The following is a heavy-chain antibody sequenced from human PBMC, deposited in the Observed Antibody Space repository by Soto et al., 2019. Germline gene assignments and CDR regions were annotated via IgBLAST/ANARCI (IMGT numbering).Heavy chain of an antibody. V-gene: IGHV4-30-4*01. CDR2: IYNGGST. CDR1: GDSVSSVGFH. CDR3: ARAPVGLDTISYFDY. J-gene: IGHJ4*02. Sequence: SETLSLTCTVSGDSVSSVGFHWAWLRRPPGKGLEWIGYIYNGGSTYYRPSLESRMHMSLGATRNHYSLRLTSVTAADTAVYFCARAPVGLDTISYFDYWGQGKLVTVSS. D-gene: IGHD3-3*01.